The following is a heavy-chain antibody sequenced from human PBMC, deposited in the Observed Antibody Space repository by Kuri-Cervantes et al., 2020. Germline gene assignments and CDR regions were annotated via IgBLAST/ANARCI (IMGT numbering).Heavy chain of an antibody. J-gene: IGHJ3*02. V-gene: IGHV4-39*01. D-gene: IGHD2/OR15-2a*01. CDR3: ARPIRRIFGAIDI. Sequence: ADTLSLTCSVSGDAINTGDYYWAWIRQPPAKRPEWIGSVFYTGITQYNPSLKSRVTISVDTSTTQFSLKLNSVTVADTAVYYCARPIRRIFGAIDIWGQGTMVTVSS. CDR2: VFYTGIT. CDR1: GDAINTGDYY.